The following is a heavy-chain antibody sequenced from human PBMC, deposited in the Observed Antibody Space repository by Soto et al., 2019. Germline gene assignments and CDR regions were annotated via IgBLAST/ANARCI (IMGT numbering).Heavy chain of an antibody. D-gene: IGHD3-10*01. J-gene: IGHJ4*02. Sequence: QVQLQESGPGLVKPSQTLSLTCTVSGGSISSGGYYWSWIRQHPGKRLEWIGYIYYSGSTYYHPTLKSRVTISVDTSKNQFSLKLSSVTAADTAVYYCARERGGYYGSGTTLWGQGTLVTVSS. V-gene: IGHV4-31*03. CDR3: ARERGGYYGSGTTL. CDR1: GGSISSGGYY. CDR2: IYYSGST.